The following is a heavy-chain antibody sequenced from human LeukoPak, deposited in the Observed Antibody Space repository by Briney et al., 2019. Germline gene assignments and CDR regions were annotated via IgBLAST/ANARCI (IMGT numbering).Heavy chain of an antibody. CDR2: IYYSGST. CDR3: ARANDYVWGAHQTVYFDY. D-gene: IGHD3-16*01. CDR1: GGSISSSNYY. V-gene: IGHV4-39*07. J-gene: IGHJ4*02. Sequence: SETLSLTCTVSGGSISSSNYYWGWIRQPPGKGLEWIGNIYYSGSTYYNPSFKSRVTISVDTSKNQFSLKLSSVTAADTAVYYCARANDYVWGAHQTVYFDYWGQGTLVTVSS.